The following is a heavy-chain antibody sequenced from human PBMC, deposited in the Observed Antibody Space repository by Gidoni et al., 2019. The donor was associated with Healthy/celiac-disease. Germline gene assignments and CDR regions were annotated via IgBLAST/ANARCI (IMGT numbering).Heavy chain of an antibody. D-gene: IGHD1-26*01. CDR2: ISYDGSNK. CDR3: ARGRPIPVGATTMLDY. V-gene: IGHV3-30-3*01. Sequence: QVQLVESGGGVVQPGRSLRLSCAASGFTFRSSAMHWVRQAPGKGLEWVAVISYDGSNKYYADSVKGRFTISRDNSKNTLYLQMNSLRAEDTAVYYCARGRPIPVGATTMLDYWGQGTLVTVSS. J-gene: IGHJ4*02. CDR1: GFTFRSSA.